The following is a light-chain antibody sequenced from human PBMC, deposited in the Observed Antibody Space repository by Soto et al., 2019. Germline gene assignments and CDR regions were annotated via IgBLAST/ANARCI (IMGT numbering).Light chain of an antibody. CDR2: GAS. J-gene: IGKJ2*01. V-gene: IGKV3-15*01. CDR1: QSVSTN. Sequence: EVVMTQSPATLSVSPGEGATLSCRASQSVSTNLAWYQQKPGQAPGLLIYGASTRATGVPARFSGSGSGTDFTLTIISLQSDAFAVYYCQQYNDWPYTFGQGTKLGIK. CDR3: QQYNDWPYT.